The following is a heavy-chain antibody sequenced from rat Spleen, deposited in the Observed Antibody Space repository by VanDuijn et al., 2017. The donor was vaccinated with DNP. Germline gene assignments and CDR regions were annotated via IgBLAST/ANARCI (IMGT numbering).Heavy chain of an antibody. CDR2: ITSGTGTT. CDR1: GFTFNYYW. Sequence: EVQLVESGGDLVQPGRSLKLSCVASGFTFNYYWMAWIRQVPGKGLEWIASITSGTGTTSYADAVKGRFTVSRDNVKSTLYLQMDSLRSEDTATYYCARHYYDGSYYFDYWGQGVMVTVSS. D-gene: IGHD1-12*02. V-gene: IGHV5-31*01. J-gene: IGHJ2*01. CDR3: ARHYYDGSYYFDY.